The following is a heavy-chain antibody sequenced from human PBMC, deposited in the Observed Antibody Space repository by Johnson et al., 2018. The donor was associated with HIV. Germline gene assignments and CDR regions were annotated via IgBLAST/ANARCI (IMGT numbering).Heavy chain of an antibody. V-gene: IGHV3-30*19. D-gene: IGHD3-10*01. CDR3: ATLWFGEVSVYDAFDV. J-gene: IGHJ3*01. Sequence: QVQLVESGGGVVQPGRSLRLSCAVSGFTFSTYGMHWVRQGPGKGLEWVAVIWYDGSNKYYVDSVKGRFTISRDNSKNTLYLQMNSLRPEDSAVYYCATLWFGEVSVYDAFDVWGQGTMVTVSS. CDR2: IWYDGSNK. CDR1: GFTFSTYG.